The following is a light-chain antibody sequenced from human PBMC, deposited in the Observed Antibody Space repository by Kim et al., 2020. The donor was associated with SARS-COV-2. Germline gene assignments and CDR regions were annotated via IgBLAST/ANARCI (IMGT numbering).Light chain of an antibody. CDR2: GAS. J-gene: IGKJ4*01. Sequence: EIVLTQSPGTLSLSPGERATLSCGASQDVGSSLAWYQHKPGLAPRLLIYGASSRVTGIPDRFSGSGSGTDFALTISSLEPEDFAVYYCQQYGSSPLTFGGGTKVDIK. V-gene: IGKV3D-20*01. CDR3: QQYGSSPLT. CDR1: QDVGSS.